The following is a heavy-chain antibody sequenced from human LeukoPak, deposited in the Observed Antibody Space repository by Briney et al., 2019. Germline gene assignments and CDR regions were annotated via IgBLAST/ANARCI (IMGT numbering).Heavy chain of an antibody. J-gene: IGHJ1*01. Sequence: SETLSLTCAVYGGSFSGYYWSWIRQPPGKGLEWIGEINHSGSTNYNPSLKSRVTISVDTSKNQFPLKLSSVTAADTAVYYCAREVTTFGGVIVPFQHWGQGTLVTVSS. CDR3: AREVTTFGGVIVPFQH. CDR1: GGSFSGYY. D-gene: IGHD3-16*02. V-gene: IGHV4-34*01. CDR2: INHSGST.